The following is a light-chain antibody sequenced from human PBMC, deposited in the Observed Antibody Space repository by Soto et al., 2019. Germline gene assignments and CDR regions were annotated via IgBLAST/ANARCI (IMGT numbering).Light chain of an antibody. J-gene: IGLJ1*01. Sequence: QSALTQPRSVSGSPGQSITISCTGTSSDVGGYNYVSWYRQHPGKAPKLMIYDVSKRPSGVPDRFSGSKSGNTASLTISGLQAEDEADDYCCSSAGSYTPYVFGTGTKVTVL. V-gene: IGLV2-11*01. CDR2: DVS. CDR3: CSSAGSYTPYV. CDR1: SSDVGGYNY.